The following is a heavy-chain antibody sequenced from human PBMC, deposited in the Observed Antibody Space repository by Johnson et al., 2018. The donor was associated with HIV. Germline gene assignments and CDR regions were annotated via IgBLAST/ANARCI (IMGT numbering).Heavy chain of an antibody. J-gene: IGHJ3*02. D-gene: IGHD1-14*01. CDR1: GLIFSDNY. CDR2: ISSSGSTI. CDR3: ARDESYRKYALTAFDI. Sequence: QAQLVESGGGLVKPGGSLRLSCAASGLIFSDNYMSWIRQAPGKGLEWVSYISSSGSTIYYADSVKGRFTISRDNAKNSLYLQMSSLRAEDTAVYYCARDESYRKYALTAFDIWGQGTMVTVSS. V-gene: IGHV3-11*01.